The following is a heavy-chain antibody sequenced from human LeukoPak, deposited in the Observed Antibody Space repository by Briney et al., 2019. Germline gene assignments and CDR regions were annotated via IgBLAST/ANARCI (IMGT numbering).Heavy chain of an antibody. V-gene: IGHV2-5*01. Sequence: TLXXXFSGCXXGXRGVGVGWIRQPPGKALEWLTLIYWNDDKPYSPSLKSRLTITNDTSTNHVVLTITNMDPVDTATYYCAHRTYYYDSSGYYYVSAFDIWGQGTMVTVSS. J-gene: IGHJ3*02. CDR3: AHRTYYYDSSGYYYVSAFDI. CDR2: IYWNDDK. CDR1: GCXXGXRGVG. D-gene: IGHD3-22*01.